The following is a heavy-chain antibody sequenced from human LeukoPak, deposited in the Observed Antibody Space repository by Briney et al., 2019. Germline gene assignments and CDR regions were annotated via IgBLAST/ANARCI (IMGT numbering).Heavy chain of an antibody. Sequence: ASVKVSCKVSGYTFTSYDINWVRQATGQGLEWMGWMNPNSGNTGYAQKFQGRVTMTRNTSISTAYMELSSLRSEDTAVYYCATIAARHDAFDIWGQGTMVTVSS. CDR1: GYTFTSYD. J-gene: IGHJ3*02. CDR2: MNPNSGNT. V-gene: IGHV1-8*01. D-gene: IGHD6-6*01. CDR3: ATIAARHDAFDI.